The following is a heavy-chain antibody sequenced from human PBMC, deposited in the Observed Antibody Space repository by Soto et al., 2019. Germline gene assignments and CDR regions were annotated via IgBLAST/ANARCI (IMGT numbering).Heavy chain of an antibody. CDR3: ATNYGSGSAHFDS. D-gene: IGHD3-10*01. V-gene: IGHV1-69*02. Sequence: QVQLVQSGAEVKKPGSSVKVSCTASGGTFNFYSISWVRQAPGQGLEWVGRVIPMVGMSEYAQKCQGRVTITADKSTSTAYMNLRSLRSADTAVYYCATNYGSGSAHFDSWGQGTLVTVSS. J-gene: IGHJ4*02. CDR2: VIPMVGMS. CDR1: GGTFNFYS.